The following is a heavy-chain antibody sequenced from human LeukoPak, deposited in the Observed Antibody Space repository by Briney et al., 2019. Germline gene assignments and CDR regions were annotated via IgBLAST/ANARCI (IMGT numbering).Heavy chain of an antibody. CDR1: GFTFSSYE. Sequence: GGSLRLSCAASGFTFSSYELSWVRQAPGKGLEWVSYISDTGSTIYYADSVEGRFTISRDNAKTSLYLQMSNLRADDTAVYYCARDLGPHRSSPNSGAFDIWGQGTMVTVSS. J-gene: IGHJ3*02. D-gene: IGHD6-6*01. V-gene: IGHV3-48*03. CDR3: ARDLGPHRSSPNSGAFDI. CDR2: ISDTGSTI.